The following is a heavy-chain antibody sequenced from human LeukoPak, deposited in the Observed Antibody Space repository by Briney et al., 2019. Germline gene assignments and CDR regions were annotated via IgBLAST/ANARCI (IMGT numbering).Heavy chain of an antibody. CDR1: GGTFSSYA. CDR3: ARAAGYSYGDIDY. Sequence: ASVKVSCKASGGTFSSYAISWVRQATGQGFEWMGWMNPNSGNTGYAQKFQGRVTMTRNTSISTAYMELSSLRSEDTAVYYCARAAGYSYGDIDYWGQGTLVTVSS. CDR2: MNPNSGNT. J-gene: IGHJ4*02. D-gene: IGHD5-18*01. V-gene: IGHV1-8*02.